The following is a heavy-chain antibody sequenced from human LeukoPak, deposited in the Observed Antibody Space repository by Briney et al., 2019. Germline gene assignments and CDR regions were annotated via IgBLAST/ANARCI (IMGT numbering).Heavy chain of an antibody. CDR3: ARASPLSGSGSYYPGSFDY. CDR2: IYYSGST. CDR1: GGSISSYY. Sequence: PSETLSLTCTVSGGSISSYYWSWIRQPPGKGLEWIGYIYYSGSTNYNPSLKSRVTISVDTSKNQFSLQLSSTTAADTAVYYCARASPLSGSGSYYPGSFDYWGQGTQVTVSS. V-gene: IGHV4-59*01. J-gene: IGHJ4*02. D-gene: IGHD3-10*01.